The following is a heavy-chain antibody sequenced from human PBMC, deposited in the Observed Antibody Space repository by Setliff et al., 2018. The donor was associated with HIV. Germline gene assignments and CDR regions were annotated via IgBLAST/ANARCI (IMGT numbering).Heavy chain of an antibody. V-gene: IGHV1-3*01. CDR2: INAGNGHT. CDR1: GYTFTSYA. J-gene: IGHJ6*03. CDR3: AREREEQWLAVYYYYMDV. Sequence: ASVKVSYKASGYTFTSYALHWVRQAPGQRLEWMGWINAGNGHTKYSQKFQGRVSITRDTSASTAYMELSSLRSEDTAVYYCAREREEQWLAVYYYYMDVWGKGTTVTVSS. D-gene: IGHD6-19*01.